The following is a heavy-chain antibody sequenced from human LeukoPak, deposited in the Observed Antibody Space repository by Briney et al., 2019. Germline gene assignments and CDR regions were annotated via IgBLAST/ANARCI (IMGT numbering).Heavy chain of an antibody. CDR3: ARVSRFYYDSSGDFDY. V-gene: IGHV1-2*02. D-gene: IGHD3-22*01. CDR1: GYTFTDYY. Sequence: ASVKVSCKASGYTFTDYYMHWVRQAPGQGLEWMGWITPNSGATKYAQKFRGRVSMTRDTSINTAYMELSRLRSDDTAIYYCARVSRFYYDSSGDFDYWGQGALVTVSS. J-gene: IGHJ4*02. CDR2: ITPNSGAT.